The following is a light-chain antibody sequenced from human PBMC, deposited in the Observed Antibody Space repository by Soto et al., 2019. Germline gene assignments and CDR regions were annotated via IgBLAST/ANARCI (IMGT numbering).Light chain of an antibody. Sequence: DIVMTQSPDSLAVSLGERATINCKSSQSVLYSSNNKNYLAWYQQKPGQPPKLLIYWASTRESGVPDRFSGSGSRTDFTLTISSLQAEDVAVYYGQQYYSTLLYTFGQGTKLEIK. CDR2: WAS. V-gene: IGKV4-1*01. CDR1: QSVLYSSNNKNY. CDR3: QQYYSTLLYT. J-gene: IGKJ2*01.